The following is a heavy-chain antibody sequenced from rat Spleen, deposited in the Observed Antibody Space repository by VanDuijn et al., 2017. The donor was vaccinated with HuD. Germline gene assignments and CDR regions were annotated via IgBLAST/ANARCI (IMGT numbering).Heavy chain of an antibody. CDR1: GFTFSDYY. V-gene: IGHV5-7*01. CDR3: ARSVFDY. CDR2: INYDGSNT. J-gene: IGHJ2*01. Sequence: EVQLVESGGGSVQPGGSLKLSCAASGFTFSDYYMAWVRQAPKKGLEWVATINYDGSNTYYRDSVKGRFTISRDNAKSTLYLQMDSLRSEDTATYYCARSVFDYWGQGVMVTVSS.